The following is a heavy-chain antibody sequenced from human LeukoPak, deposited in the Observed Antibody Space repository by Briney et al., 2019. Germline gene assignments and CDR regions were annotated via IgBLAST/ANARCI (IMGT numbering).Heavy chain of an antibody. CDR2: ISGSGGST. D-gene: IGHD3-22*01. CDR1: GFSFSSYA. CDR3: AREGPYYYDSSGYYYDY. J-gene: IGHJ4*02. V-gene: IGHV3-23*01. Sequence: AGGSLRLSCAASGFSFSSYAMSWVRQAPGKGLEWVSGISGSGGSTYYADSVKGWFTISRDNSKNTLYLQMNSLRAEDTAVYYCAREGPYYYDSSGYYYDYWGQGTLVTVSS.